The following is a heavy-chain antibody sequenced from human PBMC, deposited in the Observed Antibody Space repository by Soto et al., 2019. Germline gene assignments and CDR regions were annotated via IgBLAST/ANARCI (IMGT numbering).Heavy chain of an antibody. CDR1: GGSISSGGYY. D-gene: IGHD1-26*01. CDR2: IYYSGST. Sequence: QVQLQESGPGLVMPSQTLSLTCTVSGGSISSGGYYWSWIRQHPGKGLEWIGYIYYSGSTYYNPSLKSRVTISVDTSKNQFSLKLSSVTAADTAVYYCARDLLVSRSGSYYIYYYYGMDVWGQGTTVTVSS. V-gene: IGHV4-31*03. J-gene: IGHJ6*02. CDR3: ARDLLVSRSGSYYIYYYYGMDV.